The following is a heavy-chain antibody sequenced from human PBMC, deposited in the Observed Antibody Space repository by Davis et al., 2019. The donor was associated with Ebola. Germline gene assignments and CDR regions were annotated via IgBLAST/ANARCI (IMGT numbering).Heavy chain of an antibody. D-gene: IGHD5-12*01. CDR1: VYTFTSYY. V-gene: IGHV1-46*01. J-gene: IGHJ4*02. CDR2: INPSGGST. CDR3: ARGDIVTDQVEYFDY. Sequence: SVPVSCQASVYTFTSYYMHWVRQAPGQGLEWMGLINPSGGSTSYAQKFQGRVTMTRDTSTSTVYMELNSLRSEDTAIYYCARGDIVTDQVEYFDYWGQGTLVTVSS.